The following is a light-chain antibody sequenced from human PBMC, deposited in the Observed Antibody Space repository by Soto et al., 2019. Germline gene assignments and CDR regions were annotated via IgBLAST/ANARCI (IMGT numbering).Light chain of an antibody. Sequence: SYELTQPPSVSVAPRQTARITCGGDNIGSKNVHWYQQRPGQAPVLVVYDDSDRPSGIPERFSGSNSGNTASLTISGVEAGDEADYFCFSFTTAHTHIFGTGTKVTVL. CDR1: NIGSKN. J-gene: IGLJ1*01. V-gene: IGLV3-21*02. CDR2: DDS. CDR3: FSFTTAHTHI.